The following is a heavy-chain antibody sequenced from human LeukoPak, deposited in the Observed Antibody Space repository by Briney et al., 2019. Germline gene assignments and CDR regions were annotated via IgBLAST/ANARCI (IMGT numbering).Heavy chain of an antibody. D-gene: IGHD3-22*01. CDR2: INSDGSST. CDR3: AKDPHYYDRPAYFDY. CDR1: GFTFSSYW. J-gene: IGHJ4*02. V-gene: IGHV3-74*01. Sequence: GGSLRLSCAASGFTFSSYWMHWVRQAPGKGLVWVSRINSDGSSTSYADSVKGRFTISRDNAKNTLDLQMNSLRAEDTAVYYCAKDPHYYDRPAYFDYWGQGTLVTVSS.